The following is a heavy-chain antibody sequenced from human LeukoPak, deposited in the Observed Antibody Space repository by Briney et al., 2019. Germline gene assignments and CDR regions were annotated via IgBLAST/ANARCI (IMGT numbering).Heavy chain of an antibody. CDR1: GFTVSSNY. V-gene: IGHV3-53*01. CDR2: IYSGGST. Sequence: PGGSLRLSCAASGFTVSSNYMSWVRQAPGKGLEWVSVIYSGGSTYYADSVKGRFTISRDNSKNTLYLQMNSLRAEDTAVYYCAKDPGYGDYEVYFDYWGQGTLVTVSS. D-gene: IGHD4-17*01. J-gene: IGHJ4*02. CDR3: AKDPGYGDYEVYFDY.